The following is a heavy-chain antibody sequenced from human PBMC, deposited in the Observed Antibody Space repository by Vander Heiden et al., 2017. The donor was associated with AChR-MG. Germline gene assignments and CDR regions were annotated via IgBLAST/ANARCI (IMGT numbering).Heavy chain of an antibody. D-gene: IGHD3-16*02. CDR3: ARGPVYDYVWGSYRYTEDY. V-gene: IGHV1-8*01. CDR2: MTPNSGNT. Sequence: QVQLVQSGAEVKKPGASVKVSGKASGYTFTSYDITWVRQATGQGLEWMGWMTPNSGNTGYAQKFQGRVPMTRNTSISTAYMELSSLRSEDTAVYYCARGPVYDYVWGSYRYTEDYWGQGTLVTVSS. CDR1: GYTFTSYD. J-gene: IGHJ4*02.